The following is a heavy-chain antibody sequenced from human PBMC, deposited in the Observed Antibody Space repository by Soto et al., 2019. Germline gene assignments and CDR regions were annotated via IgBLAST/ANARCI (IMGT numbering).Heavy chain of an antibody. Sequence: EVQLVESGGGLVQPGRSLRLSCAASGFTFDDYAMHWVRQAPGKGLEWVSGISWNSGSIGYADSVKGRFTISRDNAKNSLYLQMNSLRAEDTALYYCAKDTRSSSWYKGYFDYWGQGTLVTVSS. D-gene: IGHD6-13*01. CDR3: AKDTRSSSWYKGYFDY. J-gene: IGHJ4*02. CDR2: ISWNSGSI. CDR1: GFTFDDYA. V-gene: IGHV3-9*01.